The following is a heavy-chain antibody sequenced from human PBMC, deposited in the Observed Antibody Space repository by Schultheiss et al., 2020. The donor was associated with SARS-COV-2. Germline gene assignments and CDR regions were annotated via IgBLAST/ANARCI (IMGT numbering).Heavy chain of an antibody. CDR3: ARGRPGDSSGYYYDY. J-gene: IGHJ4*02. D-gene: IGHD3-22*01. CDR2: IDPSGRTT. CDR1: GFTFSSYG. V-gene: IGHV3-48*01. Sequence: GGSLRLSCAASGFTFSSYGMHWVRQAPGKGLEWVSYIDPSGRTTHYADSVKGRFTISRDNSKNTLYLQMNSLRAEDTAVYYCARGRPGDSSGYYYDYWGQGTLVTVSS.